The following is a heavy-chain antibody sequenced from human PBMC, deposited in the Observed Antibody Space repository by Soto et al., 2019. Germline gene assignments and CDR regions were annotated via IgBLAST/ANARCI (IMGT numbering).Heavy chain of an antibody. CDR2: ISGSGSST. D-gene: IGHD3-3*01. V-gene: IGHV3-23*01. Sequence: EVQLLESGGGLVQPGGSLRLSCAASGFTFTSYAMSWVRQAPGKGLEWVSTISGSGSSTYYADSVKGRSTISRDNSKNTLYLQMNSLRAEDTAVYYCSKVPRGYRHFDYWGQGTLVTVSS. CDR3: SKVPRGYRHFDY. CDR1: GFTFTSYA. J-gene: IGHJ4*02.